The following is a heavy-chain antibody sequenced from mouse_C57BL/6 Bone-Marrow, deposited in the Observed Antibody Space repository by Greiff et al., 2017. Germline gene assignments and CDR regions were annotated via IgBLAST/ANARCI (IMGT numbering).Heavy chain of an antibody. CDR2: IRSKSNNYAT. J-gene: IGHJ2*01. CDR3: VRHASPYYFDY. Sequence: EVQLVESGGGLVQPKGSLKLSCAASGFSFNTYAMNWVRQAPGTGLEWVARIRSKSNNYATYYADSVKDRFTISRDDSESMLYLQMNNLKTEDTAMYYCVRHASPYYFDYWGQGTTLTVSS. D-gene: IGHD6-1*01. CDR1: GFSFNTYA. V-gene: IGHV10-1*01.